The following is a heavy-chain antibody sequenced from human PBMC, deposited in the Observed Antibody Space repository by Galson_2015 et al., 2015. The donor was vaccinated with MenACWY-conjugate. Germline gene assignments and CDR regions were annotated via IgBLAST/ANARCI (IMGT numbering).Heavy chain of an antibody. Sequence: SLTCTVSGRSVSSPTSYWSWIRQPPGKGLEWIGYIFYSGSTNSNPSLKSRVTISLDTSKNQLSLNLSSVTAAGAAVYYCARGLRLFDYWVQGILVTVSS. D-gene: IGHD2-15*01. CDR2: IFYSGST. J-gene: IGHJ4*02. V-gene: IGHV4-61*01. CDR1: GRSVSSPTSY. CDR3: ARGLRLFDY.